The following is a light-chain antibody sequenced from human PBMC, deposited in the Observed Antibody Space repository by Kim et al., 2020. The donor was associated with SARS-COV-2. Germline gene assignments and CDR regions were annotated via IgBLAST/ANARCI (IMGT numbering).Light chain of an antibody. CDR1: SSNIGRNT. Sequence: QSVLSQPPSASGAPGQRIIISCSGSSSNIGRNTVNWYQQFPGKAPKLLIYNNDERPSGVPDRFSGSKSGTSASLAISGLQSEAEADYYCATWDDRLNGWVFGGGTKVTVL. V-gene: IGLV1-44*01. CDR3: ATWDDRLNGWV. J-gene: IGLJ3*02. CDR2: NND.